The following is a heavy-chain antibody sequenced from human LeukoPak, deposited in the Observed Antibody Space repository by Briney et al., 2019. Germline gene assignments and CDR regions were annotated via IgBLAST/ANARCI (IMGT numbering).Heavy chain of an antibody. D-gene: IGHD2-15*01. CDR3: AKSSGASTYYFDY. CDR2: MSADGGGT. CDR1: GFTFSSYA. Sequence: GGSLRLSCAASGFTFSSYAMSWVRQALGKGLEWVSAMSADGGGTYIADSLKGRCTISRDNSKSTLSLQMNSLRAEDTAIYYCAKSSGASTYYFDYWGQGILVTVS. J-gene: IGHJ4*02. V-gene: IGHV3-23*01.